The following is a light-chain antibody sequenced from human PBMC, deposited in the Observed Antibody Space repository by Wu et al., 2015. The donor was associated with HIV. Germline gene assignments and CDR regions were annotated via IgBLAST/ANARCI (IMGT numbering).Light chain of an antibody. CDR3: QQYGSSPWT. V-gene: IGKV3-20*01. J-gene: IGKJ1*01. CDR2: ETS. Sequence: EILLTQSPGTLSLSPGERVTLSCRTSQSLNTNFLAWYQHRPGQAPRLLIYETSSRATGIPDRFSGTGSGTDFALTVSRLEPEXSAVYYCQQYGSSPWTFGQGDQG. CDR1: QSLNTNF.